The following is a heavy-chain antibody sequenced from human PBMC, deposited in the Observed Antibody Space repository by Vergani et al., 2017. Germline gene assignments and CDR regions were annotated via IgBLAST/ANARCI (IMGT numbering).Heavy chain of an antibody. Sequence: EVQLLESGGGLVQPGGSLRLSCAASGFTFGSYAMNWVRQAQGKGLEWVSGISAGASTAYHADSVKGRFTISRDNSKNTLYLQLNSLRAEDTAVYYCAKVHLSGTLFSYYDMDVWGHGTTVTVSS. J-gene: IGHJ6*02. CDR2: ISAGASTA. CDR3: AKVHLSGTLFSYYDMDV. V-gene: IGHV3-23*01. D-gene: IGHD3-10*01. CDR1: GFTFGSYA.